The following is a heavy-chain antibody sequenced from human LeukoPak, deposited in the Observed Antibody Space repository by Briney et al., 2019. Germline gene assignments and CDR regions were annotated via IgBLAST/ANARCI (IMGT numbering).Heavy chain of an antibody. CDR1: GGSISSYY. CDR3: ARLDYYDSSGYSSY. D-gene: IGHD3-22*01. V-gene: IGHV4-59*08. J-gene: IGHJ4*02. Sequence: SETLSLTCTVSGGSISSYYWSWIRQPPGKGLEWIGYIYYSGSTNYNPSLKSRVTISVDTSKNQFSLKLSSVTAADTAVYYCARLDYYDSSGYSSYWGQGTLVTVSS. CDR2: IYYSGST.